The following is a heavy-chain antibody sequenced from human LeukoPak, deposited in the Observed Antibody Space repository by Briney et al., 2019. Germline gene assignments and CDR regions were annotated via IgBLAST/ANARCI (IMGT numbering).Heavy chain of an antibody. CDR3: AKGVRGVIMMGDYFDY. D-gene: IGHD3-10*01. Sequence: GGSLRLSCAASGFTFSSYWMSWVRQAPGKGLEWVSSISASGVMTYYADSVKGRFTISRDNSKNTLYLQMNSLRAEDTAVYYCAKGVRGVIMMGDYFDYWGQGTLVTVSS. J-gene: IGHJ4*02. CDR2: ISASGVMT. V-gene: IGHV3-23*01. CDR1: GFTFSSYW.